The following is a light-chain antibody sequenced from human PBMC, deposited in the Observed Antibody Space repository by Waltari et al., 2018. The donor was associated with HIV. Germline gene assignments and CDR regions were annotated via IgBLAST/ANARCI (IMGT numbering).Light chain of an antibody. CDR3: MQTTQFPLT. CDR2: KTS. J-gene: IGKJ4*01. CDR1: QSLVRSDGDSY. V-gene: IGKV2-24*01. Sequence: DIVMTKTPLSSPVTLGKPASISCRSSQSLVRSDGDSYLSWLHQRPGQPPRVLIYKTSNRFSGVPDRFSGSGAGTDFTLTISRVEAEDVGIYYCMQTTQFPLTFGGGTKVEIK.